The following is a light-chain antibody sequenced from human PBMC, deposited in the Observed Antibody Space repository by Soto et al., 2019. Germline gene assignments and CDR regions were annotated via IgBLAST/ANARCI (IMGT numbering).Light chain of an antibody. CDR1: QSVSSSY. CDR3: QQYGSSPYT. CDR2: GAS. V-gene: IGKV3-20*01. J-gene: IGKJ2*01. Sequence: IVLTQSPGTLSLSPGERATLSCRASQSVSSSYLAWYQQKPGQAPRLLIYGASSRATGIPGRFSGSGSGTDFTLTISRLEPEDVAVYYCQQYGSSPYTFSQGTKLEIK.